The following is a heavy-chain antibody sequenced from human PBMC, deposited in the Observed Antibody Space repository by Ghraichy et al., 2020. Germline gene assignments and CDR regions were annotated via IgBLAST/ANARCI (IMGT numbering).Heavy chain of an antibody. Sequence: SETLSLTCTVSGGSISSYYWSWIRQPPGKGLEWIGYIYYSGSTNYNPSLKSRVTISVDTSKNQFSLKLSSVTAADTAVYYCARDNFGAVAGTGFTYYYYMDVWGKGTTVTVSS. D-gene: IGHD6-19*01. CDR2: IYYSGST. CDR3: ARDNFGAVAGTGFTYYYYMDV. V-gene: IGHV4-59*01. CDR1: GGSISSYY. J-gene: IGHJ6*03.